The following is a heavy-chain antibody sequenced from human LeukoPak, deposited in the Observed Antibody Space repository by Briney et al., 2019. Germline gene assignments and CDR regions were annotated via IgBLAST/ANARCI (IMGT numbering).Heavy chain of an antibody. D-gene: IGHD3-9*01. CDR2: ISDDGSKK. Sequence: PGRSLRLSCAASGFTFSSYGMHWVRQAPGKGLEWVAVISDDGSKKYYADSVKGRFTISRDNSKNTLYLQMNSLRAEDTAVYYCAKDRHVADLLTGSPSDYWGQGTLVTVSS. V-gene: IGHV3-30*18. CDR3: AKDRHVADLLTGSPSDY. CDR1: GFTFSSYG. J-gene: IGHJ4*02.